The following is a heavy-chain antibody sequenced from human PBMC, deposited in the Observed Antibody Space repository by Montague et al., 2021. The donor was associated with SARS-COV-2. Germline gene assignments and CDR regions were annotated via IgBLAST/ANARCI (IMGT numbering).Heavy chain of an antibody. V-gene: IGHV4-34*01. CDR1: GGSFSGYY. D-gene: IGHD3-10*01. CDR2: INHGGST. Sequence: SETLSLTCAVYGGSFSGYYWNWIRQPPGKGLEWIGEINHGGSTNYNPSLKSRLTISTDPSKNQFSPKLTSVAAADTAVYYCARLRDGVVPSPILGVGPYYSYYFMDVWGKGTTVTVS. J-gene: IGHJ6*03. CDR3: ARLRDGVVPSPILGVGPYYSYYFMDV.